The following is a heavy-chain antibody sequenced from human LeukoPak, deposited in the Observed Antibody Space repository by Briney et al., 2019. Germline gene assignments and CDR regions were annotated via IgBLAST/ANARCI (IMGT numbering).Heavy chain of an antibody. CDR1: GFTFSSDA. Sequence: PGGSLRLSCAASGFTFSSDAMSWVRQAPGKGLEWVSSISGSGDRTYYAGSVKGRFTISRDNSKNTLYLQMNSLRAEDTAVYYCVKDWTGTKPFDLWGRGTLVTVSS. V-gene: IGHV3-23*01. J-gene: IGHJ2*01. D-gene: IGHD3/OR15-3a*01. CDR3: VKDWTGTKPFDL. CDR2: ISGSGDRT.